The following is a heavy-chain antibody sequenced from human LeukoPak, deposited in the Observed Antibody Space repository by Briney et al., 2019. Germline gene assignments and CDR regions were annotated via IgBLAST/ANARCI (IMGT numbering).Heavy chain of an antibody. CDR3: AAGPYCSSTSCYWNYYYYGMDV. Sequence: SETLSLTCAVYGGSFSGYYWSWIRQPPGKGLEWIGEINHSGSTNYNPSLKSRVTISVDTSKNQFSLKLSSVTAADTAVYYCAAGPYCSSTSCYWNYYYYGMDVWGQGTTVTVSS. V-gene: IGHV4-34*01. J-gene: IGHJ6*02. CDR1: GGSFSGYY. D-gene: IGHD2-2*01. CDR2: INHSGST.